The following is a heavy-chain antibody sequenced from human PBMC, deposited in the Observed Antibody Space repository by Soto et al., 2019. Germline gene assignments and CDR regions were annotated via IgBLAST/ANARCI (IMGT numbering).Heavy chain of an antibody. Sequence: VASVKVSCKASGYTFTSYAMHWVRQAPGQRLEWMGWINAGNGNTKYSQKFQGRVTITKDTSATTAYMELSSLRSEDTAVYYCARHGEYSSSWYFDYWGQGTLVTVSS. CDR1: GYTFTSYA. V-gene: IGHV1-3*01. D-gene: IGHD6-13*01. J-gene: IGHJ4*02. CDR3: ARHGEYSSSWYFDY. CDR2: INAGNGNT.